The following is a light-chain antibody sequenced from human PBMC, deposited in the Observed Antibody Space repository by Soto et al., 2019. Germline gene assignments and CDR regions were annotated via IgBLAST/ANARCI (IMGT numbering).Light chain of an antibody. Sequence: DIQMTQSPSTLSASVGDRVTITCRASQSISSWLAWYQQKPGKVPKLLIYKASSLESGVPSRFSGSESGTEFTLTISSLQPDDFAPYYGQQYNSYSPYTFGQGTKLEIK. V-gene: IGKV1-5*03. CDR1: QSISSW. J-gene: IGKJ2*01. CDR3: QQYNSYSPYT. CDR2: KAS.